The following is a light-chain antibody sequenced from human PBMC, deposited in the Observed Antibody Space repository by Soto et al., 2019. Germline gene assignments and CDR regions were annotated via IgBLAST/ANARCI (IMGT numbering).Light chain of an antibody. Sequence: QSALTQPAAVSGSPGQSITISCAGTNSDIGDYDYVSWYQHNPGKAPRLLIYEVSSRPSGVANRFSASKSGNTASLTISGLQAEDEADYYCTSYTNINYVIFGGGTKVTVL. CDR2: EVS. V-gene: IGLV2-14*01. CDR3: TSYTNINYVI. CDR1: NSDIGDYDY. J-gene: IGLJ2*01.